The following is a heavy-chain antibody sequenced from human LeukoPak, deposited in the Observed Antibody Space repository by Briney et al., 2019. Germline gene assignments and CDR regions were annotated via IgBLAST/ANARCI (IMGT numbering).Heavy chain of an antibody. J-gene: IGHJ5*02. Sequence: ASVKVSCKASGYTLTNSYMHWVRQAPGQGLEWMGVIDPSDSSTNYAQKFQGRVTMTRDTSTSTVYMELSSLRSEDTAVYYCARDRGENWFDPWGQGTLVTVSS. CDR3: ARDRGENWFDP. CDR1: GYTLTNSY. V-gene: IGHV1-46*01. CDR2: IDPSDSST.